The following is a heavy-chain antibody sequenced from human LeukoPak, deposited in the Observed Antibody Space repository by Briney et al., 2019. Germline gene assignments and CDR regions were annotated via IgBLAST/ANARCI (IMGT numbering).Heavy chain of an antibody. CDR2: INQDESEK. CDR1: GFTFVRHW. V-gene: IGHV3-7*01. D-gene: IGHD5-24*01. CDR3: ARRYMATSAEDFDY. Sequence: HAGGSLRLSCVASGFTFVRHWMTWVRQAPGKGLEWVANINQDESEKYYVDSVKGRFTISRDNARNSLYLQMNSLRTEDAAVYYCARRYMATSAEDFDYWGQGTLVTASS. J-gene: IGHJ4*02.